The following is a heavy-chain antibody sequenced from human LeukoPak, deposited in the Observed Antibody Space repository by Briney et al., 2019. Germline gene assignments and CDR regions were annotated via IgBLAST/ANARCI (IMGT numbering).Heavy chain of an antibody. CDR2: ISSSSNYT. J-gene: IGHJ5*02. V-gene: IGHV3-11*06. Sequence: GGSLRLSCAASGFTFSDYYMSWIRQAPGRGLECISYISSSSNYTNYADSVKGRFTISRDNAKNSLYLQMNSLRAEDTAVYYCARDRYCSGGTCYSAAWFDPWGQGTLVTVSS. CDR3: ARDRYCSGGTCYSAAWFDP. CDR1: GFTFSDYY. D-gene: IGHD2-15*01.